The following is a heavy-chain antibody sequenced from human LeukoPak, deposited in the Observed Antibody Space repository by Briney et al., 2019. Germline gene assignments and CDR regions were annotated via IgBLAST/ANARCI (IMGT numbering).Heavy chain of an antibody. CDR2: ISSGSGTI. V-gene: IGHV3-48*02. CDR1: GFTFSSYS. J-gene: IGHJ4*02. CDR3: AREAIKDY. Sequence: TGGSLRLSCAASGFTFSSYSMNWVRQAPGKGLEWVSYISSGSGTIYYADSVKGRFTIARDDAKNSLYLQMSSLRDEDTAVYYCAREAIKDYWGQGTLVTVSS.